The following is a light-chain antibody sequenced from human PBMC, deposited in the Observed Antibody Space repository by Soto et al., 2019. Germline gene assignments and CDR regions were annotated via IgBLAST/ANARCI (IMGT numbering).Light chain of an antibody. CDR3: QQYESYSWT. Sequence: DIQMTQSPSTLSASVGDRLTITCRASQTINSWLAWYQQKPGKAPNLLIYKASYLETGVPSRFSGSGSGTEFTLTISSLQPDDVATYYCQQYESYSWTFGQGTKVEIK. V-gene: IGKV1-5*03. CDR1: QTINSW. J-gene: IGKJ1*01. CDR2: KAS.